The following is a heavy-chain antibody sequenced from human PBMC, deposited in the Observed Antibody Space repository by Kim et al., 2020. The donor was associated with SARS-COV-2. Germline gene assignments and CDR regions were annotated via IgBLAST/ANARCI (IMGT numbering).Heavy chain of an antibody. V-gene: IGHV3-48*03. Sequence: ADSVKGRFTISRDNAKNSLYLQMNSLRAEDTAVYYCARGTGITGTTSPRYWGQGTLVTVSS. D-gene: IGHD1-20*01. J-gene: IGHJ4*02. CDR3: ARGTGITGTTSPRY.